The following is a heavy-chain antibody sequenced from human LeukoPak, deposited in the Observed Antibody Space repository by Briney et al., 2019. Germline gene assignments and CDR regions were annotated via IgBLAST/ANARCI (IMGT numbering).Heavy chain of an antibody. J-gene: IGHJ6*04. V-gene: IGHV3-53*01. CDR1: GFSVSNNY. D-gene: IGHD1-14*01. CDR3: ARDPTGASV. CDR2: IYAGGST. Sequence: GGSLRLSCAASGFSVSNNYISWVRQPPGKGLEWISVIYAGGSTFYTDSVKGRFTTFRDNSKNTVYLQMDRLTPEDTAVYYCARDPTGASVWGRGTTVTVSS.